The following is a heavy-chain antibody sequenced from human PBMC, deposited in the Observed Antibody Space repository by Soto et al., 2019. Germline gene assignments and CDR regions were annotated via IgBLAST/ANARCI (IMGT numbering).Heavy chain of an antibody. V-gene: IGHV3-30*03. Sequence: PGGSLRLSCAASGFTFSSYGMHWVRKAPGKGLEWVAVISYDGSNKYYADSVKGRFTISRDNSKNTLYLQMNSLRAEDTAMYYCARGKVEKTHGFALDIWGQGTMVTVSS. CDR2: ISYDGSNK. D-gene: IGHD2-15*01. CDR3: ARGKVEKTHGFALDI. J-gene: IGHJ3*02. CDR1: GFTFSSYG.